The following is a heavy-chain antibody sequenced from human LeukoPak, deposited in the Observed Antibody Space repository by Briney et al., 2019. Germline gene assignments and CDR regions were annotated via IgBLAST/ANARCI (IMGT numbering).Heavy chain of an antibody. CDR1: GFTFSSYA. CDR3: AKLLGTVTTYDY. Sequence: GASLRLSCAASGFTFSSYAMSWVGQAPGKGLEWVASIRQDGSEDNYMDSVKGRSTISRDNAKNSLYLEMNSLRAEDTALYYCAKLLGTVTTYDYWGQGTLVTVSS. CDR2: IRQDGSED. D-gene: IGHD1-7*01. J-gene: IGHJ4*02. V-gene: IGHV3-7*01.